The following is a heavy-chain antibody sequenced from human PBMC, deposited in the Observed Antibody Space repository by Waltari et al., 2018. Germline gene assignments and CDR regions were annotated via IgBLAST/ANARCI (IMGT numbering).Heavy chain of an antibody. Sequence: QVQLQESGPGLVKPSGTLSLTCAVSGGSISSSNWWSWVRQPPGKGREWIGEIYHSGSTTYNTPLKSRVTISVDKSKNQFSLKLSSVTAADTAVYYCACPVKYSSSWSFDYWGQGTLVTVSS. D-gene: IGHD6-13*01. V-gene: IGHV4-4*02. CDR2: IYHSGST. CDR1: GGSISSSNW. CDR3: ACPVKYSSSWSFDY. J-gene: IGHJ4*02.